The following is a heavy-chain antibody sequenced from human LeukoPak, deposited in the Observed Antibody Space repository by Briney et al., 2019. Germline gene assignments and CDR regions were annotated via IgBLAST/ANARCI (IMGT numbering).Heavy chain of an antibody. CDR2: ISGSGGST. CDR1: GFTFSSYA. CDR3: ARAGVVAANDY. V-gene: IGHV3-23*01. D-gene: IGHD2-15*01. Sequence: PGGSLRLSCAASGFTFSSYAMSWVRQAPGKGLEWVSAISGSGGSTYYADSVKGRFTISRDNTKNTLYVQMNSLRAEDTAVYYFARAGVVAANDYWGQGTLVTVSS. J-gene: IGHJ4*02.